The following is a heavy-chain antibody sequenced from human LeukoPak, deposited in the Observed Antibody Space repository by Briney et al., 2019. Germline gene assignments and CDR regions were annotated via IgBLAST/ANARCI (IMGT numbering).Heavy chain of an antibody. CDR2: ISYDGSNK. D-gene: IGHD1-1*01. CDR3: AKDGTDHPLSHFDY. CDR1: GFTFSSYA. J-gene: IGHJ4*02. V-gene: IGHV3-30-3*01. Sequence: PGGSLRLSCAASGFTFSSYAMHWVRQAPGKGLEWVAVISYDGSNKYYADSVKGRFTISRDNSKNTLYLQMNSLRAEDTAVYYCAKDGTDHPLSHFDYWGQGTLVTVSS.